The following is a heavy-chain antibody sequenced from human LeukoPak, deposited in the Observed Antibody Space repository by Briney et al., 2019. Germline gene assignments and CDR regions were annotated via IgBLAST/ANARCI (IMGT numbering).Heavy chain of an antibody. CDR1: GFTFRSYS. J-gene: IGHJ4*02. V-gene: IGHV3-21*01. CDR2: ISSSRSYI. CDR3: ARDFDYFDY. Sequence: RSLRLSSAASGFTFRSYSTNWVRQAQGKGLKWVSSISSSRSYIYYADSVKGRFTISRDNAKNSLYLQMNSLRAEDTAVYYCARDFDYFDYWGQGTLVTVSS. D-gene: IGHD3-3*01.